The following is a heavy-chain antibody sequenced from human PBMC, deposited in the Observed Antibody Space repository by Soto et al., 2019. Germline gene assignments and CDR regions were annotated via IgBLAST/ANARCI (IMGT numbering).Heavy chain of an antibody. CDR3: AKEKGRYYDFWSGQRWFDP. V-gene: IGHV3-30*18. Sequence: GGSLRLSCAASGFTFSTHGMHWVRQAPGKGPEWVAVISHDGSKKYYVESVEGRFTISRENSKNIVHLQMNNVRAEDTAVYYCAKEKGRYYDFWSGQRWFDPWGQGTLVTVSS. CDR1: GFTFSTHG. CDR2: ISHDGSKK. D-gene: IGHD3-3*01. J-gene: IGHJ5*02.